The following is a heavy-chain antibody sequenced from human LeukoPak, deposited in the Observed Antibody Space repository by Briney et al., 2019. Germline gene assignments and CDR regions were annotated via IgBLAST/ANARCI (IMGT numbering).Heavy chain of an antibody. Sequence: GGSLRLSCAASGFTFSSYSMNWVRQAPGKGLEWVSYISSSSSTIYYADSVKGRFTISRDNAKNSLYLQMNSLRAEDTAVYYCARIVLYSYGSANFDYWGKGTLVTVSS. CDR3: ARIVLYSYGSANFDY. CDR1: GFTFSSYS. V-gene: IGHV3-48*01. J-gene: IGHJ4*02. CDR2: ISSSSSTI. D-gene: IGHD5-18*01.